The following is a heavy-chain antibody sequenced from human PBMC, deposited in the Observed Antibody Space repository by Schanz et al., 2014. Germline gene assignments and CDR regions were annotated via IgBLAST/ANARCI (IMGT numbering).Heavy chain of an antibody. D-gene: IGHD2-8*02. Sequence: EVQLVESGGGLVQPGGSLRLSCSASGFTFSDHWMSWVRQPPGKGLEWVSVLYNNGAAYYAESVRGRFAISRDNSKNTLYLQMNRLRAEDTALYYCARDRDAGGYDSWGQGTLVTVSS. V-gene: IGHV3-66*01. CDR3: ARDRDAGGYDS. CDR2: LYNNGAA. CDR1: GFTFSDHW. J-gene: IGHJ5*01.